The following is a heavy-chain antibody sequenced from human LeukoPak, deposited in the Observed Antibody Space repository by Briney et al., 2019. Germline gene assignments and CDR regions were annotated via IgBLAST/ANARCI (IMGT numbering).Heavy chain of an antibody. Sequence: TSETLSLTCTVSGGSISSSSYYWGWIRQPPGKGLEGIGSIYYSGSTYYNPSLKSRVTISVDTSKNQFSLKLSSVTAADTAVYYCARSIYDSSGYSFYFDYWGQGTLVTVSS. CDR3: ARSIYDSSGYSFYFDY. CDR1: GGSISSSSYY. CDR2: IYYSGST. V-gene: IGHV4-39*07. D-gene: IGHD3-22*01. J-gene: IGHJ4*02.